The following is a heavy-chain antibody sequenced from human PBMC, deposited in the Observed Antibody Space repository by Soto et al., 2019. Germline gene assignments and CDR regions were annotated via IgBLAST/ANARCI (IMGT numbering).Heavy chain of an antibody. CDR3: ARGRYCLTGRCFPNWFDS. CDR2: IYKSATT. Sequence: SETLSLTCSVSGDSISSVDYFWAWIRQPPGRALEYIGYIYKSATTYYNPSFESRVAISLDTSKSQFSLNVTSVTAADTAVYFCARGRYCLTGRCFPNWFDSWGQGTLVTVSS. V-gene: IGHV4-30-4*01. CDR1: GDSISSVDYF. J-gene: IGHJ5*01. D-gene: IGHD2-15*01.